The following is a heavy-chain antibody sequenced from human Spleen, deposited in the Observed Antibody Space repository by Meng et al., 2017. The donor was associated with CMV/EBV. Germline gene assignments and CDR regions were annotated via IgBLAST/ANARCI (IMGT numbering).Heavy chain of an antibody. CDR1: GGSVSSGSYY. CDR2: YTPSSAST. D-gene: IGHD3-10*01. J-gene: IGHJ4*02. V-gene: IGHV4-61*01. CDR3: ARGNSYFSFYFDY. Sequence: SETLSLTCTVSGGSVSSGSYYWAWIRQTPGKGLEWIGYGLYTPSSASTKYRPSLESRITISFDTSKNQVSLRLISVTAADTAIYSCARGNSYFSFYFDYWGPGSLVTVSS.